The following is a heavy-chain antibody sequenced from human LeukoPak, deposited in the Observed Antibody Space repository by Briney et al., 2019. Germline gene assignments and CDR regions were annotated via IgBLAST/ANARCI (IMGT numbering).Heavy chain of an antibody. Sequence: PSETLSLTCAVYGGSFSGYYWSWIRQPPGKGLEWIGEINHSGSTNYNPSLKSRVTISVDTSKNQFSLKLSSVTAADTAVYYCARGRKYQLLGNWFDPWGQGTLVTVSS. CDR1: GGSFSGYY. CDR3: ARGRKYQLLGNWFDP. CDR2: INHSGST. V-gene: IGHV4-34*01. J-gene: IGHJ5*02. D-gene: IGHD2-2*01.